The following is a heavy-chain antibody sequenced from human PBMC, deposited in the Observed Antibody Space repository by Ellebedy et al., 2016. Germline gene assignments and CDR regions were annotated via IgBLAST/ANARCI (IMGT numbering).Heavy chain of an antibody. J-gene: IGHJ5*02. CDR1: GYTFTSYD. CDR2: MNPNSGNT. Sequence: ASVKVSXXASGYTFTSYDINWVRQATGQGLEWMGWMNPNSGNTGYAQKFQGRVTMTRNTSISTAYMELSSLRSEDTAVYYCAADIGYCSSTSCYREGWFNPWGQGTLVTVSS. D-gene: IGHD2-2*03. V-gene: IGHV1-8*01. CDR3: AADIGYCSSTSCYREGWFNP.